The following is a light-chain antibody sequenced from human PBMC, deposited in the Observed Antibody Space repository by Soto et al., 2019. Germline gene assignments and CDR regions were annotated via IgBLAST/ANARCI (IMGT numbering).Light chain of an antibody. Sequence: VLMTQTPLSLPFTPGDPASISCRSNQSLLDPDDGNVYLDWYLQKPGRSPQLLVYTVSYRASGVADRFSARGSDTDFTLKISRVEADDVGVYYCMQRLEFPHTFGGGTKLEIK. V-gene: IGKV2-40*01. CDR1: QSLLDPDDGNVY. J-gene: IGKJ4*01. CDR3: MQRLEFPHT. CDR2: TVS.